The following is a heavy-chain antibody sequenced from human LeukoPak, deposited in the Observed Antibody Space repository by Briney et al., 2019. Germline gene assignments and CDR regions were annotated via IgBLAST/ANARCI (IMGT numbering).Heavy chain of an antibody. CDR3: ATGTKVWAFDI. CDR1: GGSISSYY. Sequence: PSETLSLTCTVSGGSISSYYWNWIRQPPGKGLEWIGYIYYSGSTNYNPSLMSRVTISVDTSKNQFSLKLSSVTAADTAVYYCATGTKVWAFDIWDQGTMVTVSS. V-gene: IGHV4-59*01. CDR2: IYYSGST. D-gene: IGHD4-17*01. J-gene: IGHJ3*02.